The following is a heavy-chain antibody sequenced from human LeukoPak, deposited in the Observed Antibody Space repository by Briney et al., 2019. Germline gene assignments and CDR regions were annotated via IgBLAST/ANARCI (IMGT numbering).Heavy chain of an antibody. J-gene: IGHJ2*01. Sequence: PSETPSLTCTVSGGSIGSYYWSWIRQPAGKGLEWIGRIYTSGSINYNPSLKSRVTISVDTSKNQFSLKLSSVTAADTAVYYCARAGPGGYWYFDLWGRGTLVTVSS. CDR1: GGSIGSYY. CDR2: IYTSGSI. D-gene: IGHD3-10*01. V-gene: IGHV4-4*07. CDR3: ARAGPGGYWYFDL.